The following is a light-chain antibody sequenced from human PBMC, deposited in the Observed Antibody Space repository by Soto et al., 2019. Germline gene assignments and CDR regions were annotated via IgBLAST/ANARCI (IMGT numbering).Light chain of an antibody. CDR2: EGS. Sequence: QSVLTQPASVSGSPGQSITISCTGTSSDVGSYNLVSWYQQHPGKAPKLMIYEGSKRPSGVSNRFSGSKSGNTASLTISGLQAEDEAEYYCGSYAGSRVFGGGTQLTVL. V-gene: IGLV2-23*01. CDR1: SSDVGSYNL. CDR3: GSYAGSRV. J-gene: IGLJ3*02.